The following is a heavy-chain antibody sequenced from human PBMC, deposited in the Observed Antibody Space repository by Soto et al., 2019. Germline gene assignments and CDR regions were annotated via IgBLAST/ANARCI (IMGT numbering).Heavy chain of an antibody. J-gene: IGHJ6*02. CDR3: ARTSAAGTSSSGMDV. V-gene: IGHV5-10-1*01. Sequence: PGESLKISCKASGYSFSSYWITWVRQMPGKGLEWMGRIYPGDSYTNYSPSFQGHITISADKSISTAYLQWSSLKASDTAMYYCARTSAAGTSSSGMDVLGQGTTLPVSS. CDR2: IYPGDSYT. D-gene: IGHD6-13*01. CDR1: GYSFSSYW.